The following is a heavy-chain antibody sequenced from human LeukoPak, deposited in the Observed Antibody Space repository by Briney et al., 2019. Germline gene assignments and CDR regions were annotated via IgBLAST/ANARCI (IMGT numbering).Heavy chain of an antibody. J-gene: IGHJ6*03. CDR2: IYTSGST. V-gene: IGHV4-4*07. CDR3: ARDKYFDWLLSGTYYYYYMDV. D-gene: IGHD3-9*01. CDR1: GGSISSYY. Sequence: SETLSLXCTVSGGSISSYYWSWSRLPAGKGLEWIGRIYTSGSTNYNPSLKSRVTMSVDTSKNQFSLKLSSVTAADTAVYYCARDKYFDWLLSGTYYYYYMDVWGKGTTVTVSS.